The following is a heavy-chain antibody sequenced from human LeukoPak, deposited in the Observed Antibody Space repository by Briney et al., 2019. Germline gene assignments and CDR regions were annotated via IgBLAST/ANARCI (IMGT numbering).Heavy chain of an antibody. CDR2: IVPMFGTQ. J-gene: IGHJ3*02. CDR1: GGDFSSFS. CDR3: ARRENYFDVAREKAFDI. Sequence: SVTVSCKASGGDFSSFSIYWVRQAPGQGLEWMGGIVPMFGTQKLTQKFQGRVTVTTDESTRTDYMEMRSLTSEDTAVYYCARRENYFDVAREKAFDIWGQGTMVIVSS. D-gene: IGHD3-22*01. V-gene: IGHV1-69*05.